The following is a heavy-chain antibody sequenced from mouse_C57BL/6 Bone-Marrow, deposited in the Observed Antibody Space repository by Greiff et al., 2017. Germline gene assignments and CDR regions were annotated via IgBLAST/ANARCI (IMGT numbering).Heavy chain of an antibody. D-gene: IGHD2-10*02. J-gene: IGHJ3*01. CDR2: IYPGSGST. CDR3: AREYPGFAY. CDR1: GYTFTSYW. Sequence: QVQLQQSGAELVKPGASVKMSCKASGYTFTSYWITWVKQRPKQGLEWIGEIYPGSGSTNYNEKFKSKATLTVDTSSSTAYMQLSSLTSEDSAVYYCAREYPGFAYWGQGTLVTVSA. V-gene: IGHV1-55*01.